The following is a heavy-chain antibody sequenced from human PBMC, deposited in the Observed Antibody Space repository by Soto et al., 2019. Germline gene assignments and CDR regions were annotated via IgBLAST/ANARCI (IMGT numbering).Heavy chain of an antibody. CDR2: IIPIFGTA. V-gene: IGHV1-69*06. CDR1: GGTFSSYA. J-gene: IGHJ3*02. D-gene: IGHD6-19*01. CDR3: ARVAGWVAGPCVYPDAFDI. Sequence: SVKVSCKASGGTFSSYAISWVRQAPGQGLEWMGGIIPIFGTANYAQKFQGRVTITADKSTSTAYMELSSLRSEDTAVYYCARVAGWVAGPCVYPDAFDIRGQGTMVTVS.